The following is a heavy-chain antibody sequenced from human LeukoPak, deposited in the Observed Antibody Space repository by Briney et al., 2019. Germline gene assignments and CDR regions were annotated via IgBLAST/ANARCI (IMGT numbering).Heavy chain of an antibody. CDR2: IFSGGST. Sequence: PGGSLRLSCAASGFTVSSSYMSWVRQAPGKGLEWVSVIFSGGSTYYADSVKGRFSISRDNSKNTLYLQMNSLRAEDTAVYYCARGVTGATEGYWGQGTLVTVSS. D-gene: IGHD1-20*01. J-gene: IGHJ4*02. CDR1: GFTVSSSY. V-gene: IGHV3-53*01. CDR3: ARGVTGATEGY.